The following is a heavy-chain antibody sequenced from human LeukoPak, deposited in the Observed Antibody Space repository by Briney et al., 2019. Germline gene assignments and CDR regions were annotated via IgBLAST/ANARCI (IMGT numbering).Heavy chain of an antibody. D-gene: IGHD6-6*01. CDR3: AREYSSSSVFDY. V-gene: IGHV3-11*01. CDR1: GFTFSDYY. J-gene: IGHJ4*02. Sequence: GGSLRLSCAASGFTFSDYYMSWIRQAPGKGLEWVSYISSSGSNIYYADSVKGRFTISRDNAKNSLYLQMNSLRAEDTAVYYCAREYSSSSVFDYWGQGTLVTVSS. CDR2: ISSSGSNI.